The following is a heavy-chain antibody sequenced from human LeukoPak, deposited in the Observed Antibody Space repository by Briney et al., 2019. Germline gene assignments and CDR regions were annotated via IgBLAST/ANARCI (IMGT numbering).Heavy chain of an antibody. J-gene: IGHJ4*02. CDR3: ARFPARITIFGVVTHRYYYFDY. CDR2: INHSGST. Sequence: SETLSLTCAVYGGSFSGYYWSWIRQPPGKGLEWIGEINHSGSTNYNPSLKSRVTISVDTSKNQFSLKLGSVTAADTAVYYCARFPARITIFGVVTHRYYYFDYWGQGTLVTVSS. V-gene: IGHV4-34*01. CDR1: GGSFSGYY. D-gene: IGHD3-3*01.